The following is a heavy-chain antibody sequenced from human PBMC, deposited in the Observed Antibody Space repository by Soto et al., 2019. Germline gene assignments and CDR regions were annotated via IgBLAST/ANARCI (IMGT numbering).Heavy chain of an antibody. J-gene: IGHJ3*02. D-gene: IGHD3-9*01. V-gene: IGHV1-2*04. Sequence: ASVKVSCKASGYTFTGYYMHWVRQAPGQGLEWMGWINPNSGGKNYAQKFQGWVTMTRDTSISTAYMELSRLRSEDTAVYYCAREALRYFDWLIIEGGGAFDIWGQGTMVTVSS. CDR2: INPNSGGK. CDR1: GYTFTGYY. CDR3: AREALRYFDWLIIEGGGAFDI.